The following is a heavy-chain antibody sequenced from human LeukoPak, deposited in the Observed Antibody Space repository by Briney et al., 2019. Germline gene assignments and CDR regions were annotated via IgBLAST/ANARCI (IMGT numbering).Heavy chain of an antibody. CDR1: GGSFSGYY. V-gene: IGHV4-34*01. Sequence: SETLSLTCAVYGGSFSGYYWSWIRQPPGKGLEWIGEINHSGSTNYNPSLKSRVTISVDTSKNQFSLKLSSVTAADTAVYYCARVQAGYCSSTSCSTKYYYYYMDVWGKGTTVTISS. CDR3: ARVQAGYCSSTSCSTKYYYYYMDV. CDR2: INHSGST. D-gene: IGHD2-2*01. J-gene: IGHJ6*03.